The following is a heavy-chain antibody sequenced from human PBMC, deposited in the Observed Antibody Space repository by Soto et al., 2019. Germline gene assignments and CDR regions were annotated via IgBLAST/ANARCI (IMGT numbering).Heavy chain of an antibody. V-gene: IGHV4-31*03. CDR3: ARGPPLGY. CDR2: IYYSGNT. CDR1: GGSISSGGYY. Sequence: QVQLHESGPGLVKPSQTLSLTCTVSGGSISSGGYYWSWVRQHPGKGLEWIGCIYYSGNTYYNPSLKRRVTISVAPSKNQFSLKLSSVTAADKAVYYGARGPPLGYWRQGTLVTVSS. J-gene: IGHJ4*02.